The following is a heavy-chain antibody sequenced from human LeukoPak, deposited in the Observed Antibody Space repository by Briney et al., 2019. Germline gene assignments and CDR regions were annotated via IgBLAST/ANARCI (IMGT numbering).Heavy chain of an antibody. Sequence: SENLSLTLAVYGGSFGGNYWGWIRQHPGKGLDWSGEINHSGSTNYNPSLKSRGTISVDTFKDQFSLKLSSGTAADTAVYFCARGHCGGDCYSGWYFDYWGQGTLVTVSS. D-gene: IGHD2-21*02. CDR3: ARGHCGGDCYSGWYFDY. CDR1: GGSFGGNY. J-gene: IGHJ4*02. CDR2: INHSGST. V-gene: IGHV4-34*01.